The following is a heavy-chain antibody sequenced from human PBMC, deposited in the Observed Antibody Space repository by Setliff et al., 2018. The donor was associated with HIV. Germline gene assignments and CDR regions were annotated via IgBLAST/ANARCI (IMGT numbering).Heavy chain of an antibody. CDR3: ARTRWGAPVDY. V-gene: IGHV4-31*03. CDR2: IDYSGST. D-gene: IGHD3-16*01. Sequence: SETLSLTCTVSGGSVSSGGYYWSWIRQHPGRGLEWIGYIDYSGSTYYNPSLKSRVRISVDTSKNQFALKLSSVTAADTAVYYCARTRWGAPVDYWGQGILFTVSS. J-gene: IGHJ4*02. CDR1: GGSVSSGGYY.